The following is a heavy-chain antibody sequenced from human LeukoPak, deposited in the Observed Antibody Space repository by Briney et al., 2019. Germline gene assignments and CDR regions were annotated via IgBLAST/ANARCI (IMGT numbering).Heavy chain of an antibody. J-gene: IGHJ4*02. CDR2: INYSGST. D-gene: IGHD4/OR15-4a*01. V-gene: IGHV4-59*01. CDR1: GGSISSYY. Sequence: SETLSLTCTVSGGSISSYYWSWIRQPPGKGLEWIGYINYSGSTICNPSLETRVTISVDTSKNQLSLKLTSVTAADTAVYYCASILYGANGFDYWGQGTLVTVSS. CDR3: ASILYGANGFDY.